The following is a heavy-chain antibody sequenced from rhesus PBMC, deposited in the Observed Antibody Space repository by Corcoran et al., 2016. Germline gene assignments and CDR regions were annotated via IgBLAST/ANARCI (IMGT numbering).Heavy chain of an antibody. CDR1: GYSISSGYY. Sequence: QVQLQESGPGLVKPSETLSLTCAVSGYSISSGYYWGWIRQPPGKGLEWIGSIYGSGGSNYLNPSLKSRVTLSVCTSKNQFSRKLSAVTAAGTAVYYCAGVGSSWSEWDTVGTEWYFDLWGPGTPITISS. CDR3: AGVGSSWSEWDTVGTEWYFDL. D-gene: IGHD5-42*01. CDR2: IYGSGGSN. V-gene: IGHV4S14*01. J-gene: IGHJ2*01.